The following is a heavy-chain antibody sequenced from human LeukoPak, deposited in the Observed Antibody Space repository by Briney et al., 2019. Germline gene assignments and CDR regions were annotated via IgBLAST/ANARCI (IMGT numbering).Heavy chain of an antibody. Sequence: ASVKVSCKASGYTFTGYYIHWVRQASGQGLEWMGWINPDSGGTNYAQKFQGRVTMTRDTSISTAYMELSRLRSDDTAVYYCARGRYSNYGNWFDPWGQGTLVTVSS. D-gene: IGHD4-11*01. CDR3: ARGRYSNYGNWFDP. V-gene: IGHV1-2*02. CDR2: INPDSGGT. CDR1: GYTFTGYY. J-gene: IGHJ5*02.